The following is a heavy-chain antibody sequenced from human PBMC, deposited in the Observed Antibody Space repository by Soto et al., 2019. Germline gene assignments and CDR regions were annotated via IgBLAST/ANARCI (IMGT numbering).Heavy chain of an antibody. Sequence: QVQLVESGGGVVQPGRSLRLSCAASGFTFSSYGMHWVRQAPGKGLEWVAVIWYDGSNKYYADSVKVRFTISRDNSKNTLYLQMNSLRAEDTAVYYCARGERIAAALDYWGQGTMVTVSS. V-gene: IGHV3-33*01. J-gene: IGHJ4*02. CDR1: GFTFSSYG. D-gene: IGHD6-13*01. CDR2: IWYDGSNK. CDR3: ARGERIAAALDY.